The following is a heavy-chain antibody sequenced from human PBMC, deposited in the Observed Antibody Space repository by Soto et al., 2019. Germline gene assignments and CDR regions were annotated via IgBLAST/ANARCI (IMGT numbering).Heavy chain of an antibody. V-gene: IGHV3-23*01. Sequence: EVQLLESGGGLVQPGGSLRLSCAASGFTFSSYAMSWVRQAPGKGLEWVSGISGSGAITYYADSVKGRFTISRDNSQNTLSLQMNNLRDGDTAVYYCAKSPGGRDAIVVLISNYDFDYWGQGTLVTVSS. CDR3: AKSPGGRDAIVVLISNYDFDY. CDR1: GFTFSSYA. J-gene: IGHJ4*02. D-gene: IGHD3-22*01. CDR2: ISGSGAIT.